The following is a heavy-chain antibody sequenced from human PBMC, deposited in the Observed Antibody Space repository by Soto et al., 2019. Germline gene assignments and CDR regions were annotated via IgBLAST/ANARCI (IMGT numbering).Heavy chain of an antibody. CDR1: GGSFSGYY. D-gene: IGHD3-10*01. CDR3: ARLYGEMATNNLHFDY. CDR2: INHSGST. Sequence: SETLSLTCAVYGGSFSGYYWSWIRQPPGKGLEWIGEINHSGSTNYNPSLKSRVTISVDTSKNQFSLKLSSVAAADTAVYYCARLYGEMATNNLHFDYWGQGTLVTVSS. J-gene: IGHJ4*02. V-gene: IGHV4-34*01.